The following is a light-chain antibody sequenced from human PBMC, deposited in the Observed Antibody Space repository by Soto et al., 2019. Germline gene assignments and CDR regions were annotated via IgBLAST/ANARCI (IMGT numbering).Light chain of an antibody. CDR3: QQYRNWPPVT. J-gene: IGKJ1*01. Sequence: EVLMTQSPATLSVSPGERATLSCRASQSVSTNLAWYQLKPGQAPRLLIYGASSRATDIPARFSGSGSGTEFTLTISSLQSEDFAVYFCQQYRNWPPVTFGQGTQVDIK. CDR1: QSVSTN. V-gene: IGKV3-15*01. CDR2: GAS.